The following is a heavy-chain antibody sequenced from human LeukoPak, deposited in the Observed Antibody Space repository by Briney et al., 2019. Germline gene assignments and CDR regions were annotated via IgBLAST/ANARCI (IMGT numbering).Heavy chain of an antibody. CDR2: IYYSGST. V-gene: IGHV4-59*01. D-gene: IGHD4-23*01. J-gene: IGHJ4*02. Sequence: SETLSLTCTVSGGSISSYYWSWIRQPPGKGLEWIGYIYYSGSTNYNPSLKSRATISIDTSKRQFSLNLSSVIAADTAVYYCARVRVVTQDFDYWGQGTLVAVSP. CDR1: GGSISSYY. CDR3: ARVRVVTQDFDY.